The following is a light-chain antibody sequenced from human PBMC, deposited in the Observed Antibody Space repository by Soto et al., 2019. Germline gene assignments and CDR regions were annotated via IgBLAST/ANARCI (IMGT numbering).Light chain of an antibody. CDR1: QSVSDY. CDR3: QHRRT. CDR2: DAS. Sequence: EVVLTQSPATLSLSPGERATLSCRASQSVSDYLAWYQQKPGQAPRLLIYDASNRATGIPARFSGSGSGTDFTLTISHLEPEDFAVYYCQHRRTFGPGTKVDIK. V-gene: IGKV3-11*01. J-gene: IGKJ3*01.